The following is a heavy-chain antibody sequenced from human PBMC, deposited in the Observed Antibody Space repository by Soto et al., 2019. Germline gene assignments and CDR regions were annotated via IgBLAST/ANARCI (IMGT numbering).Heavy chain of an antibody. Sequence: QVQLVQSGAEVKKPGASVKVSCKASGYTFTSYGISWVRQAPGQGLEWMGWISAYNGNTNYAQKLQGRVTMTTDTSTSTAYMELTSLRSDDTAVYYCARDPKTGTTWSSWFDPWGQGTLVTVSS. J-gene: IGHJ5*02. D-gene: IGHD1-7*01. CDR3: ARDPKTGTTWSSWFDP. CDR1: GYTFTSYG. CDR2: ISAYNGNT. V-gene: IGHV1-18*04.